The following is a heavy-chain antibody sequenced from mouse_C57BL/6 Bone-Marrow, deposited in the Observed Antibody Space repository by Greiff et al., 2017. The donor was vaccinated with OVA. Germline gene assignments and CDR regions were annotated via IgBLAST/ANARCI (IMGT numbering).Heavy chain of an antibody. CDR3: ARSGWLLRYYYAMDY. CDR1: GYTFTDYY. V-gene: IGHV1-26*01. J-gene: IGHJ4*01. CDR2: INPNNGGT. Sequence: VQLQQSGPELVKPGASVKISCKASGYTFTDYYMNWVKQSHGKSLEWIGDINPNNGGTSYNQKFKGKATLTVDKSSSTAYMELRSLTSEDSAVYYCARSGWLLRYYYAMDYWGQGTSVTVSS. D-gene: IGHD2-3*01.